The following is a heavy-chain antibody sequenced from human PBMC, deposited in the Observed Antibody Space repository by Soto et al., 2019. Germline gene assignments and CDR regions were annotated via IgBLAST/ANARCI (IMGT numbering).Heavy chain of an antibody. V-gene: IGHV1-8*01. J-gene: IGHJ3*02. Sequence: ASVKVSCKASGYTFTSYDINWVRQATGQGLEWMGWMNPNSGNTGYAQKFQGRVTMTRNTSISTAYMELSSLRSEDTAVYYCARVGYCSGGSCYWVGGNDAFDIWGQGTMVTVSS. CDR1: GYTFTSYD. CDR2: MNPNSGNT. CDR3: ARVGYCSGGSCYWVGGNDAFDI. D-gene: IGHD2-15*01.